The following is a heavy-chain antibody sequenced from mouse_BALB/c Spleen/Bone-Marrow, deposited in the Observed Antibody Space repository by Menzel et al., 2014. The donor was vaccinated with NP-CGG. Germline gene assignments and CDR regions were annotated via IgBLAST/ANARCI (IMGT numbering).Heavy chain of an antibody. J-gene: IGHJ1*01. D-gene: IGHD1-1*01. Sequence: EVQLVESGGGLVQPGGSLKLSCAASGFDFSRYWMSWVRQAPGKGLEWIGEINPDSSTINYTPSLKDKFIISRDNAKNTLYLQMSKVRSEDTALYFCGRPGLNFYASRYFDVWGAGTTVTVSS. CDR2: INPDSSTI. CDR3: GRPGLNFYASRYFDV. CDR1: GFDFSRYW. V-gene: IGHV4-1*02.